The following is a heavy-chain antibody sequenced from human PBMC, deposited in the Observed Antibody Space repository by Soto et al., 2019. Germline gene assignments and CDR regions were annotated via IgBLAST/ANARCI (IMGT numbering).Heavy chain of an antibody. D-gene: IGHD5-12*01. CDR2: ISAYNGNT. CDR3: ARDSRYSGYDLDYYYYGMDV. CDR1: GYTFTSYG. Sequence: QVQLVQSGAEVKKPGASVKVSCKASGYTFTSYGISWVRQAPGQGLEWMGWISAYNGNTNYAQKLQGRVTMTTDTSTSTAYMELRSLRSDDTAVYYCARDSRYSGYDLDYYYYGMDVWGQGTTVTVSS. J-gene: IGHJ6*02. V-gene: IGHV1-18*01.